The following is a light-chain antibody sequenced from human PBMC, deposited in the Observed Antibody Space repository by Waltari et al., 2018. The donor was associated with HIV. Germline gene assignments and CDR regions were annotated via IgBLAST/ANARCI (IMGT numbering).Light chain of an antibody. CDR1: TGAVTSGYY. Sequence: QTVVIQEPSLTVSPGGTVTFTCASSTGAVTSGYYPNWSQQKPGQAPRALIYSTNNQHPWTPARFSGFLFGGKAALTLSRAQPEDEAEYFCLLYYGGVWVFGGGTELTVL. V-gene: IGLV7-43*01. CDR2: STN. CDR3: LLYYGGVWV. J-gene: IGLJ3*02.